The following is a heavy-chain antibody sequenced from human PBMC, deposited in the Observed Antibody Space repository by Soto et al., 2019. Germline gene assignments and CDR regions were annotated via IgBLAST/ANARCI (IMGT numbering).Heavy chain of an antibody. CDR2: IYYSGST. D-gene: IGHD6-6*01. CDR3: ARESGGSSSWFDP. J-gene: IGHJ5*02. Sequence: SETLSLTCTVSGGSISSGGYYWSWIRQHPGKGLEWIGYIYYSGSTYYNPSLKSRVTISVDTSKNQFSLKLSSVTAADTAVYCCARESGGSSSWFDPWGQGTLVTV. V-gene: IGHV4-31*03. CDR1: GGSISSGGYY.